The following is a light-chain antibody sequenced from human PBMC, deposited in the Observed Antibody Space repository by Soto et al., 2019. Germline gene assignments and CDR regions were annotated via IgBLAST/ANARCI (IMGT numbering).Light chain of an antibody. V-gene: IGKV4-1*01. CDR2: WSS. J-gene: IGKJ4*01. CDR3: QQYYSIPPI. CDR1: QSLLYSSNNKNY. Sequence: DIVMTQSPDSLAESLGERATINCKSSQSLLYSSNNKNYLTWYQHKPGQPPKLIIYWSSTRKSGVPDRFSGIWSGTDFTLIISSLQAEDVAVYYCQQYYSIPPIFGGGTKVDIK.